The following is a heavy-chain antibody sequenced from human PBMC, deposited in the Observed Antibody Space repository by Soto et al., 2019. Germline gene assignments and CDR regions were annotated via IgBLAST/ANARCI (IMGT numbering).Heavy chain of an antibody. CDR2: INPNSGGR. Sequence: GASVKVSCKVSGYSFTGYFMHWVRQAPGQGLEWMGWINPNSGGRNFAQKFQGRVTMTRDTSISTAYMELSGLTSDDTAFYYCARGRLPIRQCNGGSCYSYFDYWGQGTLVT. D-gene: IGHD2-15*01. V-gene: IGHV1-2*02. J-gene: IGHJ4*02. CDR1: GYSFTGYF. CDR3: ARGRLPIRQCNGGSCYSYFDY.